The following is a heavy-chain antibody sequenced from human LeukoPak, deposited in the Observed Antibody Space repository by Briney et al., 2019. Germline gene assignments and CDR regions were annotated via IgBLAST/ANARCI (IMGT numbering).Heavy chain of an antibody. J-gene: IGHJ4*02. CDR3: ARHNYYQFDY. Sequence: GGSLRLSCTASGFIFSDFSMTWVRQAPGKGLEWVANIKHDASEKYYAESMRGRVTISRDNAKNSLYLQIDSLTTEDTAIYFCARHNYYQFDYWGQGTLVTASS. CDR1: GFIFSDFS. CDR2: IKHDASEK. V-gene: IGHV3-7*01. D-gene: IGHD1-1*01.